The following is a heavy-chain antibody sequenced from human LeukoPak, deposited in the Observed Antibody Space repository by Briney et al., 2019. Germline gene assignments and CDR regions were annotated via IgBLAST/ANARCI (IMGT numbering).Heavy chain of an antibody. J-gene: IGHJ4*02. V-gene: IGHV4-34*01. CDR2: INHSGST. CDR3: ARDRGSSRNNYYFDY. CDR1: GGSFSGYY. D-gene: IGHD1-26*01. Sequence: SETLSLTCAVYGGSFSGYYWSWIRQPPGKGLEWIGEINHSGSTNYNPSLKSRVTISVDTSKNQFSLKLSSVTAADTAVYYCARDRGSSRNNYYFDYWGQGTLVTASS.